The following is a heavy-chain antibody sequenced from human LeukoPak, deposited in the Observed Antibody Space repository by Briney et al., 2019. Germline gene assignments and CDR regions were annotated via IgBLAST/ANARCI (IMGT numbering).Heavy chain of an antibody. CDR1: GLTWSRDS. CDR3: AKDLAYTTYGYYFDY. CDR2: MGAGGTCT. D-gene: IGHD4-11*01. J-gene: IGHJ4*02. V-gene: IGHV3-23*01. Sequence: GGTLKLCWAASGLTWSRDSKKCVRQAPGDGLDWASGMGAGGTCTSHAVPVQGRFTICRDNFRTTLYLQLNSLRADDTAVYYCAKDLAYTTYGYYFDYWGQGALVTVSS.